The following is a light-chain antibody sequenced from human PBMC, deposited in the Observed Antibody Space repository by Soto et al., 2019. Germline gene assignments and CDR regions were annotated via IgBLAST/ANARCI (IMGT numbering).Light chain of an antibody. CDR3: QSYDSSLSGVV. Sequence: QSVLTQPPSASGTPGQRVTISCSGSSSNIGSEYVVWYQHLPGTAPKLLIYRNNQRPSGVPDRFAGSKSGTSASLAISGLRSEDEADYYCQSYDSSLSGVVFGGGTKLTVL. CDR2: RNN. V-gene: IGLV1-47*01. CDR1: SSNIGSEY. J-gene: IGLJ2*01.